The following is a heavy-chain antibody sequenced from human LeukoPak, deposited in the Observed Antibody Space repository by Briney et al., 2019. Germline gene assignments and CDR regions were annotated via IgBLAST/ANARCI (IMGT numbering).Heavy chain of an antibody. J-gene: IGHJ4*02. CDR2: IYYSGST. CDR1: GGSISSSSYY. D-gene: IGHD6-13*01. CDR3: ARHELRRAAAGPGDY. Sequence: SETLSLTCTVSGGSISSSSYYWGWIRQPPGKGLEWIGSIYYSGSTYYNPSLKSRVTISVDTSKNQFSLKLSSVTAADTAVYYCARHELRRAAAGPGDYWGQGTLVTVSS. V-gene: IGHV4-39*01.